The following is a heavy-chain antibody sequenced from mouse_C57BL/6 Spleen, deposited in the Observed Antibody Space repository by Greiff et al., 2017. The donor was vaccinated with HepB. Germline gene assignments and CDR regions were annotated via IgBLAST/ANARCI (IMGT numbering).Heavy chain of an antibody. J-gene: IGHJ2*01. CDR1: GYTFTDYE. CDR3: TRSRKLTGSFDY. Sequence: QVQLQQSGAELVRPGASVTLSCKASGYTFTDYEMHWVKQTPVHGLEWIGAIDPETGGTAYNQKFKGKAILTADKSSSTAYMELRSLTSEDSAVYYCTRSRKLTGSFDYWGQGTTLTVSS. CDR2: IDPETGGT. V-gene: IGHV1-15*01. D-gene: IGHD4-1*01.